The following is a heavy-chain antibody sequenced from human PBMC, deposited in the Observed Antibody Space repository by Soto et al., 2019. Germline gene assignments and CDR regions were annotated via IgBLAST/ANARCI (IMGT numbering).Heavy chain of an antibody. V-gene: IGHV3-48*02. CDR3: ARESSATTVPLYYYYGMDV. Sequence: GGSLRLSCAASGFTFSSYSMNWVRQAPGKGLEWVSYISSSSSTIYYADSVKGRFTISRDNAKNSLYLQMNSLRDEDTAVYYCARESSATTVPLYYYYGMDVWGQGTTVTVSS. J-gene: IGHJ6*02. CDR1: GFTFSSYS. D-gene: IGHD4-4*01. CDR2: ISSSSSTI.